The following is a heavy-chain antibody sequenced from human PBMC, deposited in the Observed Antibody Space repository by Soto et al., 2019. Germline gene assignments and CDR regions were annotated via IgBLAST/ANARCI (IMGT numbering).Heavy chain of an antibody. V-gene: IGHV1-18*04. Sequence: ASVKVSFKASGYTFHNHWISWVRQAPGQGLEWLGWISGLDGKTKYAQRLQGRVTMTADTSTSTAYMELRSLRSDDTAVYYCARDFYPLAYYFDYWGQGTLVTVSS. CDR2: ISGLDGKT. CDR3: ARDFYPLAYYFDY. J-gene: IGHJ4*02. CDR1: GYTFHNHW.